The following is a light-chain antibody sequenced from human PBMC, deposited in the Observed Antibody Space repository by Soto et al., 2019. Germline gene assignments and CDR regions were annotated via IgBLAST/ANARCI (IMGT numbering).Light chain of an antibody. CDR1: QTVSRN. V-gene: IGKV3-15*01. J-gene: IGKJ5*01. Sequence: EVVMTQSPATLSVSPGERSTLSFMASQTVSRNLAWYQQRPGQAPRLLIYDISNRATGVPARFSGSGSETEFTLTIRSLQSEDFAVYFCQQYNNWPSFGQGTRLEI. CDR2: DIS. CDR3: QQYNNWPS.